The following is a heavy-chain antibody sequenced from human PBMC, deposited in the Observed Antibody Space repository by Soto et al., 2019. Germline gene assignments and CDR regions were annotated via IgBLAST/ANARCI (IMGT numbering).Heavy chain of an antibody. Sequence: SETLSLTCTVSGGSISSSSYYWGWIRQPPGKGLEWIGSIYYSGSTYYNPSLKSRVTISVDTSKNQFSLRLSSVTAADTAVYYCARHAGEVRGQYYYYYGMDVWSQGTTVTVSS. CDR2: IYYSGST. CDR3: ARHAGEVRGQYYYYYGMDV. J-gene: IGHJ6*02. CDR1: GGSISSSSYY. V-gene: IGHV4-39*01. D-gene: IGHD3-10*01.